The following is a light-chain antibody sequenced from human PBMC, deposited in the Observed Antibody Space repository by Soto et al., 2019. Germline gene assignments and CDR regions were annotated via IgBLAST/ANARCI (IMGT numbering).Light chain of an antibody. J-gene: IGKJ4*01. CDR3: QQYENSPTT. CDR2: GAS. CDR1: QSVRSTY. V-gene: IGKV3-20*01. Sequence: EIVLTQSPGTLSLSPGERATLSCRASQSVRSTYLAWYQQKPGQAHRLLIYGASRRATGIPDRFSGSGSGTDFTLSISRLEPEDFAVYYCQQYENSPTTFGGGTKVEIK.